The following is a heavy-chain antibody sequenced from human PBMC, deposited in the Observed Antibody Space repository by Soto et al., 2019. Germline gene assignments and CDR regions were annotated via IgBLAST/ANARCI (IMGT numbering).Heavy chain of an antibody. V-gene: IGHV4-4*02. CDR2: IYHSGST. J-gene: IGHJ4*02. D-gene: IGHD6-13*01. CDR3: ARDIGYSSSWYAVGY. CDR1: GGSISSSNW. Sequence: QVQLQESGPGLVKPSGTLSLTCAVSGGSISSSNWWSWVRQPPGKGLEWIGEIYHSGSTNYNPSLKSRVTISVDKSKNQFSLKLSYVTAADTAVYYCARDIGYSSSWYAVGYWGQGTLVTVSS.